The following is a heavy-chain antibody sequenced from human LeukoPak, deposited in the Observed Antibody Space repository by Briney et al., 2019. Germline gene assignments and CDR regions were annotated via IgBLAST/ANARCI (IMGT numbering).Heavy chain of an antibody. CDR2: ISGSGGST. CDR1: GFIFSTNA. V-gene: IGHV3-23*01. Sequence: PGGSLRLSCAASGFIFSTNAMSWVRQAPGKGLEGVSVISGSGGSTYYADSVKGRFTISRDNSANTLYLQMNSLRAEDTAVYYCAKDQAGSAVPLDYWGQGTLVTVPS. D-gene: IGHD6-25*01. J-gene: IGHJ4*02. CDR3: AKDQAGSAVPLDY.